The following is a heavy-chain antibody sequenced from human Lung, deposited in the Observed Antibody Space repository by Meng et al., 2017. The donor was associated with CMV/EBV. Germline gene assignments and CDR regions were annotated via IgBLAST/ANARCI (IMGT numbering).Heavy chain of an antibody. CDR2: IHYTGST. J-gene: IGHJ4*02. CDR3: ARTQWHVGYFDN. D-gene: IGHD6-19*01. CDR1: LGSISRGSYY. V-gene: IGHV4-39*07. Sequence: SETLSLTCTLSLGSISRGSYYWGWPRQPPGKGLEWISSIHYTGSTNYNPSLKTRVSISEDTSKNEFSLTLTSVTAADTAVYYCARTQWHVGYFDNWGQGTLVTVSS.